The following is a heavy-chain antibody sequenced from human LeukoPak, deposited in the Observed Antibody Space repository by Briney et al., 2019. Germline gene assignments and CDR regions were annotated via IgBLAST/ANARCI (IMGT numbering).Heavy chain of an antibody. Sequence: GGSLRLSCSASGFSFTTYAMHWVRQAPGKGLEDVSVISSNGGSTYYADSVKGRFTISRDNSENTLYLQMNRLRAEDTALYYCAKESSVAGAGLLDYWGQGTLVTVSS. V-gene: IGHV3-64*04. CDR2: ISSNGGST. J-gene: IGHJ4*02. CDR3: AKESSVAGAGLLDY. CDR1: GFSFTTYA. D-gene: IGHD6-19*01.